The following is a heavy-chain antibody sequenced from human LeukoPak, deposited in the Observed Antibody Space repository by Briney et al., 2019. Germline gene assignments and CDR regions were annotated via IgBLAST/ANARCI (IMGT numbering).Heavy chain of an antibody. CDR2: ISYDGSNK. CDR1: GFSVITTY. CDR3: ARDQKVFDY. Sequence: GGSLRLSCAASGFSVITTYMTWVRQAPGKGLEWVAVISYDGSNKYYADSVKGRFTISRDNSKNTLYLQMNSLRAEDTAVYYCARDQKVFDYWGQGTLVTVSS. J-gene: IGHJ4*02. V-gene: IGHV3-30*03.